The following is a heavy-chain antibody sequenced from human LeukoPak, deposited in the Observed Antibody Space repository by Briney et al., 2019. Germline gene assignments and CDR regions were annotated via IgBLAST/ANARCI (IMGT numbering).Heavy chain of an antibody. D-gene: IGHD1-26*01. CDR2: IYYSGST. V-gene: IGHV4-39*01. J-gene: IGHJ3*02. CDR3: ATPYSGGYHGLDI. Sequence: PSETLSLTCTVSGGSISSSTYYWGWIRQPPGKGLEWIGSIYYSGSTYYNPSLKSRVTISVDTSKNQFSLKLNSVAAADTAVYYCATPYSGGYHGLDIWGQGTMVTVSS. CDR1: GGSISSSTYY.